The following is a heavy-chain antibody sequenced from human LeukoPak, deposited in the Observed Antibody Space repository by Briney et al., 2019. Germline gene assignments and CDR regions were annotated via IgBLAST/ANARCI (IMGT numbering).Heavy chain of an antibody. CDR3: ARDGGSNWYYFDY. V-gene: IGHV3-33*01. J-gene: IGHJ4*02. D-gene: IGHD1-26*01. Sequence: PGGSLRLPCAASGFTFSSYGMHWVRQAPGKGLEWVAVIWYDGSNKYYADSVKGRFTISRDNSKNTLYLQMNSLRAEDTAVYYRARDGGSNWYYFDYWGQGTLVTVSS. CDR2: IWYDGSNK. CDR1: GFTFSSYG.